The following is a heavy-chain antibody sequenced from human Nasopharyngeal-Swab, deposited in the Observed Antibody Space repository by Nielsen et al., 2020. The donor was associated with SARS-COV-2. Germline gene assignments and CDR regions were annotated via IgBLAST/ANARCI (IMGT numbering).Heavy chain of an antibody. V-gene: IGHV3-48*02. CDR2: ISSSSSTS. D-gene: IGHD1-26*01. CDR1: DFIMSRNG. CDR3: ARDVAIVGATLEN. J-gene: IGHJ4*02. Sequence: GESLKISCAASDFIMSRNGMHWVRLAPGKGLEWVAYISSSSSTSYYADSVKGRFTISIDNPKNSLYLQMNSLRDEDTALYYCARDVAIVGATLENWGQGTLVTVSS.